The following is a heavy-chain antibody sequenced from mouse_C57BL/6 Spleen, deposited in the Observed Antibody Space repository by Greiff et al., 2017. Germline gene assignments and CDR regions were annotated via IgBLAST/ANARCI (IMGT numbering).Heavy chain of an antibody. D-gene: IGHD1-1*01. Sequence: DVKLQESGPELVKPGASVKISCKASGYSFTGYYMNWVKQSPEKSLEWIGEINPSTGGTTYNQKFKAKATLTVDKSSSTAYMQLKSLTSEDSAVYYCARSHYGSSPFAYWGQGTLVTVSA. CDR1: GYSFTGYY. CDR2: INPSTGGT. V-gene: IGHV1-42*01. CDR3: ARSHYGSSPFAY. J-gene: IGHJ3*01.